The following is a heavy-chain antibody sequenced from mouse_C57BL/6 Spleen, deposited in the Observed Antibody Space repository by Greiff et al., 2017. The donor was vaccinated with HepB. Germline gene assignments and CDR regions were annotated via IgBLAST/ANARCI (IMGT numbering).Heavy chain of an antibody. J-gene: IGHJ3*01. Sequence: VHLVESGPELVKPGASVKISCKASGYAFSSSWMNWVKQRPGKGLEWIGRIYPGDGDTNYNGKFKGKATLTADKSSSTAYMQLSSLTSEDSAVYFCARSMLTGTAFAYWGQGTLVTVSA. D-gene: IGHD4-1*01. CDR1: GYAFSSSW. V-gene: IGHV1-82*01. CDR3: ARSMLTGTAFAY. CDR2: IYPGDGDT.